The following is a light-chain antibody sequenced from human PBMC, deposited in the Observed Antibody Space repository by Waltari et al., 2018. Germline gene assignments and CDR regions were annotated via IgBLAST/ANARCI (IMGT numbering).Light chain of an antibody. CDR1: SSNIGSNY. V-gene: IGLV1-51*01. Sequence: QSVLTQPPSVSAAPGQKVTISCSGTSSNIGSNYVSWYQQLPGAAPKLLIYDNKKRPSGVPDRFSGSKSGTSATLGITGLQTEDEADYHCKTWDRSPSAVVFGGGTKLTVL. J-gene: IGLJ2*01. CDR2: DNK. CDR3: KTWDRSPSAVV.